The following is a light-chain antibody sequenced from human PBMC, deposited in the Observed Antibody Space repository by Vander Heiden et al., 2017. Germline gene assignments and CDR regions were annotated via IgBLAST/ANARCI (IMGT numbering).Light chain of an antibody. V-gene: IGKV3-15*01. CDR3: QQYKAWPLT. Sequence: EIVMTHSPATLSVSPGERATLSCRASQSVSSSFAWYQQRPGQAPRLLIHDTSTRAPGIPARFSGSGSGTEFTLTISSLQSEDFAVYYCQQYKAWPLTFGGGTKVEIK. J-gene: IGKJ4*01. CDR1: QSVSSS. CDR2: DTS.